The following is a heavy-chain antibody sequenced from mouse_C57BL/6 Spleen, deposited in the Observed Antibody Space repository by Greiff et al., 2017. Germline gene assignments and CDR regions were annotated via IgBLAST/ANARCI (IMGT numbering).Heavy chain of an antibody. CDR3: ARSTTVVATRGAMDY. J-gene: IGHJ4*01. CDR2: IYIGNGYT. Sequence: EVQLQQSGAELVRPGSSVKMSCKTSGYTFTSYGINWVKQRPGQGLEWIGYIYIGNGYTEYNETFKGKATLTSDTASSTAYMQLSSLTSEDSAIYFCARSTTVVATRGAMDYWGQGTSVTVSS. D-gene: IGHD1-1*01. V-gene: IGHV1-58*01. CDR1: GYTFTSYG.